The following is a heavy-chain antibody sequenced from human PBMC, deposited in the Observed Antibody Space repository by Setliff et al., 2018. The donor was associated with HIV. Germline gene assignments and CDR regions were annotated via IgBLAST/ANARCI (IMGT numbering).Heavy chain of an antibody. CDR1: GGSISSYY. CDR2: IFPRGST. J-gene: IGHJ4*02. V-gene: IGHV4-4*07. D-gene: IGHD3-16*01. CDR3: ATIKPGGASFEN. Sequence: PSETLSLTCTVFGGSISSYYWSWIRQPAGKGLEWIGHIFPRGSTNYNPSLKSRVTISLDTSRNQFSLKLSSVTAADTAIYYCATIKPGGASFENWGQGTLVTVSS.